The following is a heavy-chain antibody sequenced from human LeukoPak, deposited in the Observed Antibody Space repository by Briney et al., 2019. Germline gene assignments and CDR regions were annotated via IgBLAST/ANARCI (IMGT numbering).Heavy chain of an antibody. CDR1: GSTFSSYW. D-gene: IGHD3-10*01. CDR2: IKQDGSEK. Sequence: GGSLRLSCVVSGSTFSSYWMSWVRQAPGKGLEWVANIKQDGSEKYYVDSVKGRFTIPRDNAKNSLYLQMNSLRAEDTAVYYCARNSITMIRGVIGINWFDPWGQGTLVTVSS. V-gene: IGHV3-7*01. J-gene: IGHJ5*02. CDR3: ARNSITMIRGVIGINWFDP.